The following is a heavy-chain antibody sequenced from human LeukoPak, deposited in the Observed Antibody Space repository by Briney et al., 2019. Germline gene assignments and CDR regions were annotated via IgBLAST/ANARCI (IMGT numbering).Heavy chain of an antibody. J-gene: IGHJ4*02. CDR2: IRFDGSNK. CDR1: GLTFSIYG. Sequence: PGGSLRLSCAASGLTFSIYGMHWVRQAPDKGLEWVAFIRFDGSNKQYAESVKGRFTISRANSNNTLYLQMNRLRAEDTAVYYCTKGDESDYWGQGTLVTVSA. CDR3: TKGDESDY. V-gene: IGHV3-30*02.